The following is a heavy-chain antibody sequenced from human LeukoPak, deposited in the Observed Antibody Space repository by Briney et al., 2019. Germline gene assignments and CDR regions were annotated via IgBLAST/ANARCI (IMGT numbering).Heavy chain of an antibody. V-gene: IGHV4-59*12. CDR3: ARESSYYDFWSGQKYYFDY. CDR2: IYYSGST. D-gene: IGHD3-3*01. Sequence: PSETLSLTCTVSGGSISSYYWSWIRQPPGKGLELIGYIYYSGSTNYNPSLKSRVTMSVDTSKNQFSLKLSSVTAADTAVYYCARESSYYDFWSGQKYYFDYWGQGTLVTVSS. J-gene: IGHJ4*02. CDR1: GGSISSYY.